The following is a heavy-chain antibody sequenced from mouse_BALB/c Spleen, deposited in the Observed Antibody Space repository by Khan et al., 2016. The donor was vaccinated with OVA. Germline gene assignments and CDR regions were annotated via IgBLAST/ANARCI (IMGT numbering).Heavy chain of an antibody. CDR3: AREWGAWFDY. J-gene: IGHJ3*01. CDR1: GYTFTDYN. V-gene: IGHV1-77*01. CDR2: IYPGSNNT. Sequence: QVQLQQSGAELARPGASVKLSCKASGYTFTDYNINWVKQRTGQGLEWIGEIYPGSNNTYYTAQFKGKATLTADKSSSTAYMQLSSLTSEDSAVYLCAREWGAWFDYWGQGTLVTVSA.